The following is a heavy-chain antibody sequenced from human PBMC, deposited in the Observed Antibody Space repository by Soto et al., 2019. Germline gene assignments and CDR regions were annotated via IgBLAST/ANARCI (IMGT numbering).Heavy chain of an antibody. Sequence: SETLSLTCTVSGGSISSYYWSWIRQPPGKGLEWIGYIYYSGSTNYNPSLKSRVTISVDTSKNQFSLKLSSVTAADTAVYYCARVVVTTLGFDPWGQGTLVTVSS. CDR1: GGSISSYY. D-gene: IGHD4-4*01. CDR2: IYYSGST. CDR3: ARVVVTTLGFDP. V-gene: IGHV4-59*01. J-gene: IGHJ5*02.